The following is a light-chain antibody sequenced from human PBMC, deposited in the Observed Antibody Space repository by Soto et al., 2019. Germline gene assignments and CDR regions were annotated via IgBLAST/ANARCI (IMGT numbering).Light chain of an antibody. CDR2: KAS. CDR1: EGISSW. J-gene: IGKJ1*01. V-gene: IGKV1-5*03. CDR3: QQYNIYPWT. Sequence: DIQMTQSPSTLSASLGDRVTITCRASEGISSWLAWYQQKPGKAPNLLIHKASSLESGVPSRFSGSGSGTEFTLTISSLQPDDFATYYCQQYNIYPWTFGQGTRVDIK.